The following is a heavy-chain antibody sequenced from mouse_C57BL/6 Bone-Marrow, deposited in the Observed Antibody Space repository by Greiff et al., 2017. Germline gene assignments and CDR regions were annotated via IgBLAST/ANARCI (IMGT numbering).Heavy chain of an antibody. CDR1: GYAFSSSW. Sequence: QVQLQQSGPELVKPGASVKISCKASGYAFSSSWMNWVKQRPGKGLEWIGRIYPGDGDTNYNGKFKGKATLTADKSSSTAYMQLSSLTSEDPAVYFCARAARGAMDYWGQGTSGTVSS. CDR3: ARAARGAMDY. V-gene: IGHV1-82*01. J-gene: IGHJ4*01. D-gene: IGHD1-2*01. CDR2: IYPGDGDT.